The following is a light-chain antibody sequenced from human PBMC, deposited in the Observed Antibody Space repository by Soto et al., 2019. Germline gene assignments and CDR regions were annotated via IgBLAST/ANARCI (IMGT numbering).Light chain of an antibody. V-gene: IGLV2-8*01. CDR2: EVN. Sequence: QSALTQPPSASGSPGQSVTISCTGTSSDVGGYNYVSWYQQHPGKVPKLMIYEVNKRPSGVPDRFPGSKSGHKASLTVSGLQAEDEADYYCSSYGGSNNLVFGGGTQLTVL. CDR3: SSYGGSNNLV. CDR1: SSDVGGYNY. J-gene: IGLJ2*01.